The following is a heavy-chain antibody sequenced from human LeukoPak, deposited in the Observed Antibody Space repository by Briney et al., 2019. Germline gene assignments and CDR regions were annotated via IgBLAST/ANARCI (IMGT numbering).Heavy chain of an antibody. CDR2: IYSDGRT. CDR1: GFTVSSNY. V-gene: IGHV3-53*01. CDR3: AKTNWEDHDAFDI. Sequence: PGGSLRLSCAASGFTVSSNYMSWVRQAPGKGLEWVSVIYSDGRTYYADSVKGRFTISRDNSKNTLYLETNSLRAEDTAVYYCAKTNWEDHDAFDIWGQGTMVTVSS. J-gene: IGHJ3*02. D-gene: IGHD7-27*01.